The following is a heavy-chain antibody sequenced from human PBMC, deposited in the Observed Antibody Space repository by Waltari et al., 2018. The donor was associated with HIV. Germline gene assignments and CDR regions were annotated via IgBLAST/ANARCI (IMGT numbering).Heavy chain of an antibody. CDR1: GASINLSS. D-gene: IGHD6-19*01. CDR3: ARTRMVSSDWYAGGPAWFDP. V-gene: IGHV4-59*01. J-gene: IGHJ5*02. Sequence: QVQLQESGPRLVKPSETLSLTCTVSGASINLSSWTWVRQNQGRQLDWIGYIEENGRTKYHPALRSRSTVSLDTSEKEVYLNLTSVTPADTATYYCARTRMVSSDWYAGGPAWFDPWGQGILVTVSS. CDR2: IEENGRT.